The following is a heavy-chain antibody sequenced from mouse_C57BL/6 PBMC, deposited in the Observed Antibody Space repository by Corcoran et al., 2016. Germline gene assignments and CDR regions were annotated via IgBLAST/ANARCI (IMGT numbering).Heavy chain of an antibody. Sequence: EVQLQQSGPVLVKPGASVKMSCKASGYTFTDYYMNWVKQSHGKSLEWIGVINPYNGGTSYNQKFKGKATLTVDKSSSTAYMELNSLTSEDSAVYYCAREGTVVRYAMDYWGQGTSVTVSS. V-gene: IGHV1-19*01. J-gene: IGHJ4*01. D-gene: IGHD1-1*01. CDR3: AREGTVVRYAMDY. CDR2: INPYNGGT. CDR1: GYTFTDYY.